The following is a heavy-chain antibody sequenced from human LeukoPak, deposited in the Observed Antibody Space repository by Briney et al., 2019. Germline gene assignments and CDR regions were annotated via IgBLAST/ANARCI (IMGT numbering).Heavy chain of an antibody. D-gene: IGHD3-22*01. J-gene: IGHJ4*02. CDR1: GGSISSYY. Sequence: SETLSLTCTVSGGSISSYYWSWIRQPPGKGLEWIGYIYYSGSTNYDPSLKSRVTISVDTSKNQFSLKLTSVTAADTAVYYCGALGYDSSGNYVPFYFDYWGQGTLVTVSS. CDR3: GALGYDSSGNYVPFYFDY. CDR2: IYYSGST. V-gene: IGHV4-59*08.